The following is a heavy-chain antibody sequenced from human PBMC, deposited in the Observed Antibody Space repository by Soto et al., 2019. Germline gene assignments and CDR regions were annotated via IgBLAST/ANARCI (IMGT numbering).Heavy chain of an antibody. CDR2: IGTAGDT. V-gene: IGHV3-13*01. D-gene: IGHD2-15*01. CDR1: GFTFSSYD. Sequence: EVQLVESGGGLVQPGGSLRLSCAASGFTFSSYDMHWVRQATGKGLEWVSAIGTAGDTYYPGSVKGRFTISRENAKNSLYLQMNSLRAGDTAVYYCAPSPSRYSYWYFDLWGRGTLVTVSS. J-gene: IGHJ2*01. CDR3: APSPSRYSYWYFDL.